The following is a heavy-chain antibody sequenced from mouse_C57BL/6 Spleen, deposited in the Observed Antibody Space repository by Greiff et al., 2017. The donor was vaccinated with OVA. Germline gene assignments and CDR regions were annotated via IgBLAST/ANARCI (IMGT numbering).Heavy chain of an antibody. CDR3: ARSYYSNPFGY. J-gene: IGHJ2*01. V-gene: IGHV1-52*01. CDR2: IDPSDSET. Sequence: QVQLQQPGAELVRPGSSVKLSCKASGYTFTSYWMHWVKQRPIQGLEWIGNIDPSDSETHYNQKFKDKATLTVDKSSSTAYMQLSSLTSEDSAVYYCARSYYSNPFGYWGQGTTLTVSS. D-gene: IGHD2-5*01. CDR1: GYTFTSYW.